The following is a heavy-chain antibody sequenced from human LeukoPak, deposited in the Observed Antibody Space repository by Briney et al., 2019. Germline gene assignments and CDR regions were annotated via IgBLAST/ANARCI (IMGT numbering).Heavy chain of an antibody. CDR3: ARDGQLSRFLEWFTRDFGY. D-gene: IGHD3-3*01. CDR2: ISSSSSYI. Sequence: GGSLRLSCAASGFTFSSYSMNWVRQAPGKGLEWVSSISSSSSYIYYADSVKGRFTISRDNAKNSLYLQVNSLRAEDTAVYYCARDGQLSRFLEWFTRDFGYWGQGTLVTVSS. CDR1: GFTFSSYS. J-gene: IGHJ4*02. V-gene: IGHV3-21*01.